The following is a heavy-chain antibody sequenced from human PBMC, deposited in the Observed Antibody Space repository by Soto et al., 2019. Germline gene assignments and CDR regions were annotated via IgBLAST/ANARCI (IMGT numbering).Heavy chain of an antibody. Sequence: GSLRLSCAASGFTFSSYAMSWVRQAPGKGLEWVSAISGSGGSTYYADSVKGRFTISRDNSKNTLYLQMNSLRAEDTAVYYCAKDRILRFGELSGFDLWGRGTLVTVSS. V-gene: IGHV3-23*01. CDR1: GFTFSSYA. CDR3: AKDRILRFGELSGFDL. D-gene: IGHD3-10*01. J-gene: IGHJ2*01. CDR2: ISGSGGST.